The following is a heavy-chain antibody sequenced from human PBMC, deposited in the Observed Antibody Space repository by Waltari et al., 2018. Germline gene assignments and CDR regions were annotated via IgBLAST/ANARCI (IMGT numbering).Heavy chain of an antibody. J-gene: IGHJ4*02. CDR3: ARDLNDYGGNTEGY. CDR1: GGTFSSYT. V-gene: IGHV1-69*08. CDR2: IIPILGIA. Sequence: QVQLVQSGAEVKKPGSSVKVSCKASGGTFSSYTISWVRQAPGQGLEWMGRIIPILGIANYAQKFQGRVTITADKSTSTAYMELSSLRSEDTAVYYCARDLNDYGGNTEGYWGQGTLVTVSS. D-gene: IGHD4-17*01.